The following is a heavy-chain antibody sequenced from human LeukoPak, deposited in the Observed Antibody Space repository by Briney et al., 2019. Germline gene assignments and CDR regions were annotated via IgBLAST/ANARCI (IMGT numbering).Heavy chain of an antibody. CDR3: AREVVTLHNWFDP. V-gene: IGHV4-31*03. D-gene: IGHD3-22*01. J-gene: IGHJ5*02. CDR2: IYYSGST. Sequence: SETLSLTCTVSGGSISSGGYSWSWIRQHPGKGLEWIGYIYYSGSTYYNPSLKSRVTISVDTSKNQFSLELSSVTAADTAVYYCAREVVTLHNWFDPWGQGTLVTVSS. CDR1: GGSISSGGYS.